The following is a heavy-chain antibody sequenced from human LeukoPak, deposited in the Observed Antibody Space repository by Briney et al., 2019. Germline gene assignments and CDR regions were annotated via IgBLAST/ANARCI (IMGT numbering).Heavy chain of an antibody. CDR3: AKKNSFGSGAGDPLDV. V-gene: IGHV3-30*18. CDR2: ISHDVSLK. Sequence: PVGSLRLSCAASGFSLSNVGIHCVRQAPGKGLEWVAVISHDVSLKSYLDSVKGRFTISRDTSKNTLYLQMDSLRLEDTAVYYCAKKNSFGSGAGDPLDVWGHGTLVTVSS. CDR1: GFSLSNVG. D-gene: IGHD3-10*01. J-gene: IGHJ3*01.